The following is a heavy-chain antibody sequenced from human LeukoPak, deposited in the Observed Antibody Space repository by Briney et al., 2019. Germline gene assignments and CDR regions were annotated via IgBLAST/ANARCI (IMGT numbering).Heavy chain of an antibody. V-gene: IGHV3-48*03. Sequence: GGSLRLSCAASEFTFSSYEMNWVRQAPGKGPEWVSYISSSGSTIYYADSVKGRFTISRDNAKNSLYLQMNSLRAEDTAVYYCARDNGYSSSAGCAFDIWGQGTMVTVSS. J-gene: IGHJ3*02. CDR3: ARDNGYSSSAGCAFDI. CDR1: EFTFSSYE. D-gene: IGHD6-6*01. CDR2: ISSSGSTI.